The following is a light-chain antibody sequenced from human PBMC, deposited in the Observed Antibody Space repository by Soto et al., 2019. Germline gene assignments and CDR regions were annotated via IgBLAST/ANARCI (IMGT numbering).Light chain of an antibody. V-gene: IGLV1-44*01. CDR3: AAWDETLNGPV. CDR1: SSNIGSNS. Sequence: QSVLTQPPSASGTPGQRVTISFSGSSSNIGSNSVNWYQHLPGTAHKLLISSNNQRPSGVPDRFSVSKSGTSGYLAISGLKSEYEADYYCAAWDETLNGPVFGGGTKLTVL. J-gene: IGLJ3*02. CDR2: SNN.